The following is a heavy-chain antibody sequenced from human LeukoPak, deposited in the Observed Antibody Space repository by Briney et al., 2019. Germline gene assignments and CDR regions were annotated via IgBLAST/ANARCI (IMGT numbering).Heavy chain of an antibody. Sequence: GGSLRLSCVASGFTFSNYAMSWVRQAPEKGLDWVSVISGSAHKIRYADSVKGRFTISRDNSENTVYLQMNNLRAEDTALYYCAGRVTGYSSGYVYWGQGTLVTVSS. J-gene: IGHJ4*02. D-gene: IGHD5-18*01. CDR1: GFTFSNYA. V-gene: IGHV3-23*01. CDR2: ISGSAHKI. CDR3: AGRVTGYSSGYVY.